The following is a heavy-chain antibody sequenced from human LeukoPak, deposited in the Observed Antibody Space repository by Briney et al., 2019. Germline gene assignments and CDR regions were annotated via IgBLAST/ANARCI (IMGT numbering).Heavy chain of an antibody. D-gene: IGHD3-22*01. V-gene: IGHV1-46*01. CDR3: ARDYSYYYDSSGYGFDY. J-gene: IGHJ4*02. CDR2: INPSGGST. Sequence: ASVKVSCKASGYTFTSYYMHWVRQAPGQGLEWMGIINPSGGSTNYAQKFQGRVTITADKSTSTAYMELSSLRSEDTAVYYCARDYSYYYDSSGYGFDYWGQGTLVTVSS. CDR1: GYTFTSYY.